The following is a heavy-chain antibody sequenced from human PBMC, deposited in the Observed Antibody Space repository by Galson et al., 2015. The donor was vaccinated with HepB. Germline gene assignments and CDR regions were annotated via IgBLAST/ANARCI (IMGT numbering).Heavy chain of an antibody. CDR3: ARVRLVSAGLNDY. J-gene: IGHJ4*02. CDR1: GYIFTSFG. Sequence: SVKVSCKASGYIFTSFGISWVRQAPGQGLEWMGWISGYSGKTEYAQNLQGRVTVTTDTSATTADLELRSLRSDDTAVYYCARVRLVSAGLNDYWGQGTLVTVSS. V-gene: IGHV1-18*01. D-gene: IGHD5/OR15-5a*01. CDR2: ISGYSGKT.